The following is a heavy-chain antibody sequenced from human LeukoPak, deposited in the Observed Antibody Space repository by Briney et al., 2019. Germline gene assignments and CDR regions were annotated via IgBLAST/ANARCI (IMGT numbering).Heavy chain of an antibody. J-gene: IGHJ5*02. CDR3: ARDGFLPAAIDRGAYNWFDP. D-gene: IGHD2-2*02. CDR1: GFTFSSYA. CDR2: ISYDGSNK. V-gene: IGHV3-30*01. Sequence: PGRSLRLSCAASGFTFSSYARHWVRQAPGKGLEWVAVISYDGSNKYYADSVKGRFTISRDNSKNTLYLQMNSLRAEDTAVYYCARDGFLPAAIDRGAYNWFDPWGQGTLVTVSS.